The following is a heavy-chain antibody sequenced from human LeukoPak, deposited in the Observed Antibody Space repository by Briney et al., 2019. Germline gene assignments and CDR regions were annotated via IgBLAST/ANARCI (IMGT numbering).Heavy chain of an antibody. D-gene: IGHD3-10*01. CDR3: TRDSGRRRGVFNIDY. J-gene: IGHJ4*02. CDR1: GFTFSSYA. V-gene: IGHV3-23*01. Sequence: GGSLRLSCAASGFTFSSYAMSWVRQAPGKGLEWVSAISGSGGSTYYADSVKGRFTISRDNSKNTLYLQMNSLRAEDTAVYYCTRDSGRRRGVFNIDYWGQGTLVTASS. CDR2: ISGSGGST.